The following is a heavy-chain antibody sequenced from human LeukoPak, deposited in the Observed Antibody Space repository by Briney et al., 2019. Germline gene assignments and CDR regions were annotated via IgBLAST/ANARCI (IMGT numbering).Heavy chain of an antibody. CDR1: GFTFSNAW. D-gene: IGHD2-2*01. CDR3: TTEASWKAVYFDY. J-gene: IGHJ4*02. Sequence: PGGSLRLSCAASGFTFSNAWMSWVRQAPGKGLEWVGRIKSKTDGGTTDYAAPVKGRFTNSRDDSKNTPYLQMNSLKTEDTAVYYCTTEASWKAVYFDYWGQGTLVTVSS. CDR2: IKSKTDGGTT. V-gene: IGHV3-15*01.